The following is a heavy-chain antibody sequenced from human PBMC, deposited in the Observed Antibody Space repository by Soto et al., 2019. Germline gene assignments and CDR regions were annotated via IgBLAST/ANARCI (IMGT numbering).Heavy chain of an antibody. V-gene: IGHV2-5*02. D-gene: IGHD4-4*01. CDR1: GLSMSTSGVG. CDR2: IYWDDDK. CDR3: VHRRRDNSTWYAGFDY. Sequence: QITLKESGPTLVKPTQTLTLTCTLSGLSMSTSGVGVGWIRQPPGKALEWLALIYWDDDKRYSPSLKGRLTITKDTSSDQVVLTMTHRDPVDTATYYCVHRRRDNSTWYAGFDYWGQGTLVTVSS. J-gene: IGHJ4*02.